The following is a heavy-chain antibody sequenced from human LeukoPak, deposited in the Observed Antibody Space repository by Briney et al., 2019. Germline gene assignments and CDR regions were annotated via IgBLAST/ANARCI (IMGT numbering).Heavy chain of an antibody. J-gene: IGHJ4*02. CDR3: ARHTGYSSGWYGTSGFDY. V-gene: IGHV4-39*01. CDR2: GSS. Sequence: SETLSLTCTVSGGSISSGSYYWGWVRQPPGKGLEWIGSGSSHYNPSLKSRVTISVDTSKNQFSLKLSSVTAADTAVYYCARHTGYSSGWYGTSGFDYWGQGTLVTVSS. CDR1: GGSISSGSYY. D-gene: IGHD6-19*01.